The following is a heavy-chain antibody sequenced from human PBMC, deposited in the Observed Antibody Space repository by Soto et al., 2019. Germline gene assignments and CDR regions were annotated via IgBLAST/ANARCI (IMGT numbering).Heavy chain of an antibody. CDR1: GFTFSSYA. D-gene: IGHD3-9*01. Sequence: QVQLVESGGGVVQPGRSLRLSCAASGFTFSSYAMHWVRQAPGKGLEWVAVISYDGSNKYYADSVKGRFTISRDNSKNTLYLQMNSLRAEDTAVYYCARPNLYDILPGGWFDPWGQGTLVTVSS. V-gene: IGHV3-30-3*01. J-gene: IGHJ5*02. CDR3: ARPNLYDILPGGWFDP. CDR2: ISYDGSNK.